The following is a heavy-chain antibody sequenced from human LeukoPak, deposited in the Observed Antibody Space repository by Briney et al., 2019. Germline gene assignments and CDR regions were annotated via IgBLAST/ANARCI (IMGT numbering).Heavy chain of an antibody. J-gene: IGHJ6*02. CDR3: AKDGGGSPHYYYYYGMDV. CDR1: GFTSDDYA. Sequence: GGSLRLSCAASGFTSDDYAMHWVRQAQGKGLEWVSGISWNSGNIGYADSVKGRFTISRYNAKNSLYLQMNSLRAEDTALNYCAKDGGGSPHYYYYYGMDVWGQGTTVTASS. CDR2: ISWNSGNI. D-gene: IGHD1-26*01. V-gene: IGHV3-9*02.